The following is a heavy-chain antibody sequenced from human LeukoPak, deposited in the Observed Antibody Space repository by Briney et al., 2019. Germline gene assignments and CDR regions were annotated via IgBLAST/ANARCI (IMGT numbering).Heavy chain of an antibody. CDR1: GGSFSGYY. Sequence: SETRSLTCAVYGGSFSGYYWSWIRQPPGKGLEWIGEINHSGSTNYNPSLKSRVTISVDTSKNQFSLKLSSVTAADTAVYYCASIPKRLRALTWYFDLWGRGTLVTVSS. V-gene: IGHV4-34*01. CDR3: ASIPKRLRALTWYFDL. J-gene: IGHJ2*01. CDR2: INHSGST. D-gene: IGHD5-12*01.